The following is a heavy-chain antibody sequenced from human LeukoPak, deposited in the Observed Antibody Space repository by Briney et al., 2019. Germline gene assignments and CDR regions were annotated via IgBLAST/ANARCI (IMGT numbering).Heavy chain of an antibody. CDR2: INPNSGGT. CDR1: GYTFTGYY. CDR3: ARVRIAAAGYFDY. Sequence: ASVKVSCKASGYTFTGYYMHWVRQAPGQGLEWMGWINPNSGGTNYAQKFQGRGTMTRDTSISTAYMELSRLRSDDTAVYYCARVRIAAAGYFDYWGQGTLVTVSS. J-gene: IGHJ4*02. D-gene: IGHD6-13*01. V-gene: IGHV1-2*02.